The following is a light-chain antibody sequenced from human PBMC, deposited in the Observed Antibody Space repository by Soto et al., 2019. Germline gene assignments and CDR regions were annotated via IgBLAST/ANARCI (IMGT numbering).Light chain of an antibody. V-gene: IGKV3-20*01. CDR3: QQYGTSQWT. CDR1: QSVSSSY. Sequence: EIVLTQSPGTLSLSPGERATLSCRASQSVSSSYLAWYQHKPGQAPRLLIFGASTRATGIPDRFSASGSGTDFTLTISRLEPEDFAVYYCQQYGTSQWTFGQGTKVEVK. CDR2: GAS. J-gene: IGKJ1*01.